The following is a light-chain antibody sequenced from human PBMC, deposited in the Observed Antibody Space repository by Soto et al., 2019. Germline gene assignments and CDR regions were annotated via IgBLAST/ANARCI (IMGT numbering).Light chain of an antibody. CDR3: CSYAGNSLV. CDR1: SRDVGGYNL. V-gene: IGLV2-23*01. CDR2: EGS. Sequence: QSALTQPASVSASPGKSITISCTGTSRDVGGYNLVSWYQQHPGKAPKLIIYEGSKRPSGVSNRFSGSKSGNTASLTISGLQAEDEADYYCCSYAGNSLVFGGGTKLTVL. J-gene: IGLJ2*01.